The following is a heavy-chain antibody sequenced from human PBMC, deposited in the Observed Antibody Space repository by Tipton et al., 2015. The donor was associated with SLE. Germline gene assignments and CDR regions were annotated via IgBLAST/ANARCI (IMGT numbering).Heavy chain of an antibody. V-gene: IGHV4-39*07. CDR2: VFYSGST. CDR1: DDFISSSDYY. J-gene: IGHJ2*01. D-gene: IGHD6-19*01. CDR3: ARGVRIAVVKGWYFDL. Sequence: TLSLTCTVSDDFISSSDYYWGWIRQAPGKGLEWIGSVFYSGSTYYKSSLKSRVTISVDTSKNQFSLKLNSVTAADTAVYYCARGVRIAVVKGWYFDLWGRGTLVTVSS.